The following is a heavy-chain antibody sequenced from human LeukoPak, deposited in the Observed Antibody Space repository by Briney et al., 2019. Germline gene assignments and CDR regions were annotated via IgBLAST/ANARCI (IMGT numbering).Heavy chain of an antibody. CDR2: IYYSGST. CDR1: GGSISSYY. J-gene: IGHJ4*02. D-gene: IGHD3-22*01. Sequence: SETLSLTCTVSGGSISSYYWSWSRQPPGKGLEWIGYIYYSGSTNYNPSLESRITISMDTSKNQFSLRLSSVTAADTAVYYCARLYHDSSAYFLDYWGQGTLVTVSS. V-gene: IGHV4-59*08. CDR3: ARLYHDSSAYFLDY.